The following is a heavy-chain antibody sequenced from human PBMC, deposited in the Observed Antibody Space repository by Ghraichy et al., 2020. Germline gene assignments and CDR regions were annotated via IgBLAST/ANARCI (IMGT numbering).Heavy chain of an antibody. CDR1: EFTFSNYD. CDR2: IRFDGSNE. D-gene: IGHD3-9*01. CDR3: AKNLRLFDWLLTRGY. Sequence: GESLNISCAASEFTFSNYDMHWVRQAPGKGLEWVGLIRFDGSNEHYADSVQGRFTISRDNSKNTLYLQMNSLRHEDTAVYYCAKNLRLFDWLLTRGYWGQGTLVTVSS. J-gene: IGHJ4*02. V-gene: IGHV3-30*02.